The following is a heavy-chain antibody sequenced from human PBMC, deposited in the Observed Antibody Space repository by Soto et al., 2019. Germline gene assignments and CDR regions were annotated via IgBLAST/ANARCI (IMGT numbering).Heavy chain of an antibody. J-gene: IGHJ4*02. V-gene: IGHV4-30-4*01. CDR1: GGSISSGDYY. Sequence: PSETLSLTCTVSGGSISSGDYYWSWIRQPPGKGPEWIGYIYYSGSTYYNPSLKSRVTISVDTSKNQFSLKLSSVTAADTAVYYCARSVISTSCYFLDYWGQGTLVTVSS. CDR3: ARSVISTSCYFLDY. CDR2: IYYSGST. D-gene: IGHD2-2*01.